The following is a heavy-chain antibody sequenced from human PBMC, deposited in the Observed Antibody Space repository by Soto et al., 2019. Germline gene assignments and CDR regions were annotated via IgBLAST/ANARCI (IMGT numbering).Heavy chain of an antibody. Sequence: GGSLRLSCAASGFTFSSYAMSWGRPAPGKGLGWVSAISGDGSSKYYADSVKGRFTISRDNSKNTLYLQMNSLRAEDTAVYYCAKGRDIVVVVAATPVDYWGQGTLVTVSS. CDR2: ISGDGSSK. CDR3: AKGRDIVVVVAATPVDY. D-gene: IGHD2-15*01. V-gene: IGHV3-23*05. J-gene: IGHJ4*02. CDR1: GFTFSSYA.